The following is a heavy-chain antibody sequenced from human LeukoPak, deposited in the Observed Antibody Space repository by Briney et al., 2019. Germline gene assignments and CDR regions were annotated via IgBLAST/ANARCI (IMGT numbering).Heavy chain of an antibody. Sequence: PSETLSLTRTVSGGSISSYYWSWIRQPPGKGLEWIGYIYYSGSSNYNPSLKSRVTISVDTSKNQFSLKPSSVTAADTAVYYCARSKSYGDPYAFDIWGQGTMVTVSS. CDR3: ARSKSYGDPYAFDI. J-gene: IGHJ3*02. CDR2: IYYSGSS. V-gene: IGHV4-59*08. CDR1: GGSISSYY. D-gene: IGHD4-17*01.